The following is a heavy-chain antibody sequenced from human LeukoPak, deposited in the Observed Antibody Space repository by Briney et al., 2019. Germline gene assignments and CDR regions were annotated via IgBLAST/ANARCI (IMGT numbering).Heavy chain of an antibody. J-gene: IGHJ4*02. CDR1: GVTFSNG. CDR3: TTKVIRGNSGDDYDD. Sequence: GGSLRLSCAASGVTFSNGMHWVRPAPGKGLEWVALISSNGNDKLYGDSVKGRFTISRDDSKSTLYLQMNSLRVEDTAVYYYTTKVIRGNSGDDYDDWGQGTLVTVSS. V-gene: IGHV3-30*03. CDR2: ISSNGNDK. D-gene: IGHD5-12*01.